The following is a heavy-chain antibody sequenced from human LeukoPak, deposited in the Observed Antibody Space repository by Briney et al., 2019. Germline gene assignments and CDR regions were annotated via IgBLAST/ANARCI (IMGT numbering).Heavy chain of an antibody. CDR1: GFTFSGYA. CDR2: ISGSGGGT. D-gene: IGHD3-22*01. V-gene: IGHV3-23*01. J-gene: IGHJ4*02. Sequence: HPGGSLRLSCAASGFTFSGYAMSWVRQAPGKGLEWVSGISGSGGGTYYADSVKGRFTISRDNSKNTLYLQMSSLRAEDTAVYYCAKISTPYDSGGYYFYWGQGTLVTVSS. CDR3: AKISTPYDSGGYYFY.